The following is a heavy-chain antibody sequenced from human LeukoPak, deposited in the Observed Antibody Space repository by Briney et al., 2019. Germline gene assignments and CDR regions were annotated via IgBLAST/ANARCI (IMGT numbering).Heavy chain of an antibody. J-gene: IGHJ4*02. CDR2: ISSSVVTI. V-gene: IGHV3-48*03. CDR1: GFTFHIFE. Sequence: PGGSLRLSCAASGFTFHIFEMKCLRQAPGKGLEWLSYISSSVVTIYYADSVKGRFTISRDNAKNSLYLQMNSLRAEDTAVYYCASAGTTIDYWGQGTLVTVSS. CDR3: ASAGTTIDY. D-gene: IGHD1-7*01.